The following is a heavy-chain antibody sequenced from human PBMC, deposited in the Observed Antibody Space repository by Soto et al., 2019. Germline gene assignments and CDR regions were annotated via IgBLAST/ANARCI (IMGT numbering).Heavy chain of an antibody. V-gene: IGHV4-39*01. Sequence: SETLSLTCTVSGGSISSSSYYWGWIRQPPGKGLEWIATIYYSGSTYYNPSLKSRVTISLDTSKNQFSLRLSSVTAADTAVYYCARQGGPFDYMWGNFYWGQGTLVIVSS. CDR1: GGSISSSSYY. CDR3: ARQGGPFDYMWGNFY. D-gene: IGHD3-16*01. CDR2: IYYSGST. J-gene: IGHJ4*02.